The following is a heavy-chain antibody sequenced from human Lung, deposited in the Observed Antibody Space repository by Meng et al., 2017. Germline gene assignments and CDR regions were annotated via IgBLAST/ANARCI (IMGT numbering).Heavy chain of an antibody. V-gene: IGHV3-74*01. CDR3: ARGGVTTDD. Sequence: VQLVESGGGLVQPGGSPRLSCAASGFTFSTHWMHWVRQAPGKGLEWVSRITGDGSSTIYADSVQGRFTMSRDNAKNTLSLQMNSLRAEDTAVYYCARGGVTTDDWGQGTLVTVSS. D-gene: IGHD4-17*01. CDR2: ITGDGSST. J-gene: IGHJ4*02. CDR1: GFTFSTHW.